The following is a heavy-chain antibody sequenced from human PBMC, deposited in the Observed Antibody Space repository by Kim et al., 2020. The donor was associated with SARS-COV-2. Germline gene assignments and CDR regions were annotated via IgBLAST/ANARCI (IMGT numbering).Heavy chain of an antibody. Sequence: GGSLRLSCAASGFTFSDYYMSWIRQAPGKGLEWVSYISSSGSTIYYADSVKGRFTISRDNAKNSLYLQMNSLRAEDTAVYYCARDLCGDYMVGVYYYYYGMDVWGQGTTVTVSS. J-gene: IGHJ6*02. V-gene: IGHV3-11*01. CDR1: GFTFSDYY. D-gene: IGHD2-21*02. CDR3: ARDLCGDYMVGVYYYYYGMDV. CDR2: ISSSGSTI.